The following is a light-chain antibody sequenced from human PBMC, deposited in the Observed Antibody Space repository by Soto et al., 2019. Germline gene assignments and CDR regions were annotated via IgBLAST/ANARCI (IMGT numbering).Light chain of an antibody. CDR3: CSYAGSSRV. CDR1: SSDVGSYNL. CDR2: EGS. V-gene: IGLV2-23*01. J-gene: IGLJ3*02. Sequence: QSALTQPASVSGSPGQSITISCTGTSSDVGSYNLVSWYQQHPGKAPKLMIYEGSKRPSGVSNRFSGSKSGNTASLTISGLQAEDEADYYCCSYAGSSRVLGGGTKLNVL.